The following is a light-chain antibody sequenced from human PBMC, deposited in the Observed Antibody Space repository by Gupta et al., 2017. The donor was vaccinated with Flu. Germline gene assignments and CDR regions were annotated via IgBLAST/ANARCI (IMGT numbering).Light chain of an antibody. CDR2: RTD. CDR1: DSNIGSNY. J-gene: IGLJ2*01. CDR3: AGWDNALGGRVV. V-gene: IGLV1-47*01. Sequence: QSVLPQPPSASGTPGQRVTISCFGGDSNIGSNYVYWYQQFPGTAPKLLIYRTDQRPSGVPDRFSGSKSGASASLTISGLRSEDDADYYCAGWDNALGGRVVFGGGTKLSVL.